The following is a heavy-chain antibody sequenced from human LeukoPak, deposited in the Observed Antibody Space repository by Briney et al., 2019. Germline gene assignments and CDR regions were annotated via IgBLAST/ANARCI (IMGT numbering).Heavy chain of an antibody. J-gene: IGHJ5*02. Sequence: PSETLSLTCTVSGASISSYYWSWIRQPPGKGLEWIGYIYYSGSTNYNPSLKSRVTISVDTSKNQFSLRLSCVTAADTAVYYCARHRYYYDSSGYYYQPWGQGTLVTVSS. CDR2: IYYSGST. V-gene: IGHV4-59*01. CDR1: GASISSYY. CDR3: ARHRYYYDSSGYYYQP. D-gene: IGHD3-22*01.